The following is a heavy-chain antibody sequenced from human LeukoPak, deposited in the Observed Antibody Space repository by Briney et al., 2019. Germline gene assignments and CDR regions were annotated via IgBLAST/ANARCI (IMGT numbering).Heavy chain of an antibody. CDR1: GFTFSSYT. J-gene: IGHJ4*02. CDR3: ARDKDYAFDY. Sequence: GGSLRLSCAASGFTFSSYTMHWVRQAPGKGLEWVAVISYDGSNKYYADSVKGRFTISRDSAKNSLYLQMISLRDEDTAVYFCARDKDYAFDYWGQGTLVSVSS. V-gene: IGHV3-30-3*01. D-gene: IGHD4-17*01. CDR2: ISYDGSNK.